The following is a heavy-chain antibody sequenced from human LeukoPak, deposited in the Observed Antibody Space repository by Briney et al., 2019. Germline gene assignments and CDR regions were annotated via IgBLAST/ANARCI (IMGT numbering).Heavy chain of an antibody. V-gene: IGHV3-21*01. D-gene: IGHD3-22*01. J-gene: IGHJ4*02. CDR1: GFTFSSYS. Sequence: GGSLRLSCVASGFTFSSYSMKWVRQAPGKGLEWVSSISSSSSYIDYADSVKGRFTISRDNAKNSLYLQMRSLRAEDTAVYYCARDAYHYYDSSGHDYWGQGTLVTVSS. CDR3: ARDAYHYYDSSGHDY. CDR2: ISSSSSYI.